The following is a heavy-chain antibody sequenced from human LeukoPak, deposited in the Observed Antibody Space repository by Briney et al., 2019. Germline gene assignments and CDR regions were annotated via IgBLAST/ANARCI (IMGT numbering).Heavy chain of an antibody. V-gene: IGHV3-21*01. J-gene: IGHJ4*02. CDR3: ARATDGYNAEGDY. Sequence: GGSLRLSCAASGFTFSSYSMNWVRQAPGKGPEWVSSISSSSSYIYYADSVKGRFTISRDNAKNSLYLQMNSLRAEDTAVYYCARATDGYNAEGDYWGQGTLVTVSS. CDR1: GFTFSSYS. CDR2: ISSSSSYI. D-gene: IGHD5-24*01.